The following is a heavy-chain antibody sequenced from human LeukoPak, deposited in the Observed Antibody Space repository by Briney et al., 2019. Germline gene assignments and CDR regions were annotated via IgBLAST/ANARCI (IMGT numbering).Heavy chain of an antibody. CDR3: ARRRYDSSGYSIFDY. V-gene: IGHV4-59*11. CDR1: GGSISSHY. CDR2: IDYSGST. J-gene: IGHJ4*02. D-gene: IGHD3-22*01. Sequence: PSETLSLTCTVSGGSISSHYWSWIRQPPGKGLEWIGHIDYSGSTNYNPSLKSRVTISVDTSKNQFSLKLSSVTAADTAVYYCARRRYDSSGYSIFDYWGQGTPVTVSS.